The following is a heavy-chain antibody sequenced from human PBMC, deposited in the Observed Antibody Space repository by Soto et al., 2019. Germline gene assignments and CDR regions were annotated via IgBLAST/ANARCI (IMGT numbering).Heavy chain of an antibody. V-gene: IGHV3-74*01. CDR1: GFTFSNSW. CDR2: INADGTST. Sequence: HPGGSLRLSCAASGFTFSNSWMHWVRQVSGKGLEWVSRINADGTSTSYADSVKVRFTISRDNAKNTLYLHVNSLRAEDTAVYYCVKVLARGVGVPRFYFDSWGQGALVTVSS. J-gene: IGHJ4*02. CDR3: VKVLARGVGVPRFYFDS. D-gene: IGHD2-2*01.